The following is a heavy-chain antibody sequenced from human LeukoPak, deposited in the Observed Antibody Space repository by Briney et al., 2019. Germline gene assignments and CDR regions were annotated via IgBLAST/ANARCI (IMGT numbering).Heavy chain of an antibody. Sequence: PGGXXRLSCAASGFTFSNAWMSWVRQAPGKGLEWVGRIKSKTDGGTTDYAAPVKGRFTISRDDSKNTLYPQMNSLKTEDTAVYYCTARQWLRTLAFDYWGQGTLVTVSS. CDR3: TARQWLRTLAFDY. J-gene: IGHJ4*02. CDR2: IKSKTDGGTT. CDR1: GFTFSNAW. V-gene: IGHV3-15*01. D-gene: IGHD5-12*01.